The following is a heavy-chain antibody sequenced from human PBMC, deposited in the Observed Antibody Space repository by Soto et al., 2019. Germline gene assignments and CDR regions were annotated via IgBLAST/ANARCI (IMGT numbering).Heavy chain of an antibody. V-gene: IGHV2-5*02. CDR3: AHKTMVRGVITVFDY. Sequence: QITLKESGPTLVKPTQTLTLTCTFSGFSLSTSGVGVGWIRQPPGKALEWLALIYWDDDKRYSPSLKSRLTITKEPSKNQVVLTMTHMDPVDTATYYCAHKTMVRGVITVFDYWGQGTLVTVSS. D-gene: IGHD3-10*01. J-gene: IGHJ4*02. CDR2: IYWDDDK. CDR1: GFSLSTSGVG.